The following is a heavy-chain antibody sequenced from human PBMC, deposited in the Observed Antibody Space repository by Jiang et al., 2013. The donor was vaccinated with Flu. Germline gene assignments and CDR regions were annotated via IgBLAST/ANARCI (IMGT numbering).Heavy chain of an antibody. D-gene: IGHD5-24*01. CDR3: ARVKWLQAIDY. V-gene: IGHV1-18*01. CDR2: INANNGYT. Sequence: SGAEVKKPGASVKVSCEASGYTFTSYGISWVRQAPGQGLEWMGWINANNGYTNYAQKFQGRVSMTTDTPTSTAYMELRSLRSDDTAAYYCARVKWLQAIDYWGQGTLVTVSS. J-gene: IGHJ4*02. CDR1: GYTFTSYG.